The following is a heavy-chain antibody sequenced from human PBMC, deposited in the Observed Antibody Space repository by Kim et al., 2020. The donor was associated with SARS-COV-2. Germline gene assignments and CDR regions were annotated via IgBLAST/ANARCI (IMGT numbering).Heavy chain of an antibody. V-gene: IGHV4-34*01. Sequence: SETLSLTCAVYGGSFSGYYWSWIRQPPGKGLEWIGEINHSGSTNYNPYLKSRVTISIDTSKNQFSLKLSSVTAADTAVYYCARGLGQAYCGGDCYYYFDYWGQGTLVTVSS. CDR3: ARGLGQAYCGGDCYYYFDY. CDR1: GGSFSGYY. D-gene: IGHD2-21*02. CDR2: INHSGST. J-gene: IGHJ4*02.